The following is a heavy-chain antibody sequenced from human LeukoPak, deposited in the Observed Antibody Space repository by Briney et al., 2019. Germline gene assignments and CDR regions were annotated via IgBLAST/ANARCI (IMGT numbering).Heavy chain of an antibody. CDR1: GYSFSSYW. CDR3: ARQPSIAARPSYMDV. D-gene: IGHD6-6*01. Sequence: GESLKISCKGSGYSFSSYWIGWVRQMPGKGLEWMGIIYPGDPDTRYSPSFQGQVTISADKSISTAYLQWSSLKASDTAMYYCARQPSIAARPSYMDVWGKGTTVTVSS. V-gene: IGHV5-51*01. J-gene: IGHJ6*03. CDR2: IYPGDPDT.